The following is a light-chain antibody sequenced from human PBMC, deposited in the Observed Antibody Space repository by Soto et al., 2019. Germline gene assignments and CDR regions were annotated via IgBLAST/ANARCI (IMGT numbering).Light chain of an antibody. CDR2: AAS. J-gene: IGKJ4*01. CDR3: QQSYSTTPLT. V-gene: IGKV1-39*01. Sequence: DIQMTQSPSSLSASVGDRVTITCRASQSISSYLNWYQQKPGKAPKLLIYAASSLQSGVPSRFSGSGSGTDFTLTISSLQPEYFATYYCQQSYSTTPLTFGGGTKVEIK. CDR1: QSISSY.